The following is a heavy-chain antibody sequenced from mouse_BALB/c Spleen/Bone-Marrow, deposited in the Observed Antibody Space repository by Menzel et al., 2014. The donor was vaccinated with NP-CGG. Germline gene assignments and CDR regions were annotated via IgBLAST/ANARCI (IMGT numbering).Heavy chain of an antibody. J-gene: IGHJ4*01. D-gene: IGHD1-1*01. CDR3: TRGITTVVATRAMDY. V-gene: IGHV1-5*01. Sequence: VQLKQSGTVLARPGASVKMSCKASGYTFTSYWMHWVKQRPGQGLEWIGALYPGNSDTSYNQKFKGKAKLTAVTSTSTAYMDLSSLTNEDSAVYYCTRGITTVVATRAMDYWGQGTSVTVSS. CDR1: GYTFTSYW. CDR2: LYPGNSDT.